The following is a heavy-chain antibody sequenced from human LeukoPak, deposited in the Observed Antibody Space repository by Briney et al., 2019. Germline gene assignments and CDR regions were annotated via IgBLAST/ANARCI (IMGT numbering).Heavy chain of an antibody. Sequence: SGGSLRLSCAASGFTVSSNYMTWVRQAPGKGLEWVSIISSAGTTYYADSVKGRFTISRDNSKNTLYLQMNSLRAEDTAVYYCARVHNNATTYYHHDYWGQGTLVTVSS. J-gene: IGHJ4*02. CDR2: ISSAGTT. V-gene: IGHV3-66*01. CDR3: ARVHNNATTYYHHDY. CDR1: GFTVSSNY. D-gene: IGHD2/OR15-2a*01.